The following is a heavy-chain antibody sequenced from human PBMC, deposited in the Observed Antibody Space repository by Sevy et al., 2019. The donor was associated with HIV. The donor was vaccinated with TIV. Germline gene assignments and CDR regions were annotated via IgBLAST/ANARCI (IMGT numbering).Heavy chain of an antibody. D-gene: IGHD4-17*01. V-gene: IGHV3-48*03. J-gene: IGHJ4*02. Sequence: GGSLRLSCAASGFPFSSYEMNWVRQAPGRGLEWISYISNTGNTISYSDSVRGRFTVSEDNAKNSLFLHMNSLRAEDTATYYCARDLPPSATTVAHFDYWGRGTLVTVSS. CDR1: GFPFSSYE. CDR2: ISNTGNTI. CDR3: ARDLPPSATTVAHFDY.